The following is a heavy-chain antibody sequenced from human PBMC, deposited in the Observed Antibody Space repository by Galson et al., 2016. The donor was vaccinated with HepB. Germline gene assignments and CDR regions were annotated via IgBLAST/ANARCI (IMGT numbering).Heavy chain of an antibody. J-gene: IGHJ4*02. CDR3: ARDLWRGGRIDY. Sequence: SLRLSCAASGFTFRNYWMNWVRQAPGKGLVWVSHITIGRSTTTYADSVRGRFTISRDNAKNTLYLQMNSLRAEDTAVYYCARDLWRGGRIDYWGQGTLVTVSS. D-gene: IGHD4-23*01. CDR1: GFTFRNYW. CDR2: ITIGRSTT. V-gene: IGHV3-74*01.